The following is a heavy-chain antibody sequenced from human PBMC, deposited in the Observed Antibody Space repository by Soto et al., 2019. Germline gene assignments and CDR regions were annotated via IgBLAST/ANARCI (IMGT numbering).Heavy chain of an antibody. CDR3: ARGGRYSSSDYYYYGMDV. V-gene: IGHV4-31*03. CDR2: IYYSGST. CDR1: GGSISSGGYY. D-gene: IGHD6-13*01. Sequence: SETLSLTCTVSGGSISSGGYYWSWIRQHPGKGLEWIGYIYYSGSTYYNASLKSRVTISVDTSKNQFSLKLSSVTAADTAVYYCARGGRYSSSDYYYYGMDVWGQGTTVTVSS. J-gene: IGHJ6*02.